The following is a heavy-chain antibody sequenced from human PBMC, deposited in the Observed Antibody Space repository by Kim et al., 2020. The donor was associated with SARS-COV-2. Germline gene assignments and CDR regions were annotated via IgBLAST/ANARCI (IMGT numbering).Heavy chain of an antibody. Sequence: YNPSPQSRVTISVDTSKNQFSLKLGSVTAADTAVYYCARQYSSSWLGYWGQGTLVTVSS. CDR3: ARQYSSSWLGY. D-gene: IGHD6-13*01. V-gene: IGHV4-39*01. J-gene: IGHJ4*02.